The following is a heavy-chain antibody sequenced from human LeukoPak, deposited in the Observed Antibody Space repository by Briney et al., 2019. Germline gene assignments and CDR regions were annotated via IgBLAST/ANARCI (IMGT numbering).Heavy chain of an antibody. CDR2: VKTDGTYT. D-gene: IGHD3-9*01. CDR1: GFTFSSFW. V-gene: IGHV3-74*01. J-gene: IGHJ6*03. CDR3: ARGGLYDILSGPSNYYYCMDV. Sequence: GGSLRLSCAASGFTFSSFWMHWVRQAPGKGLVWVSRVKTDGTYTNYADSVKGRFTISRDNAKNTLDLQMSSLRAEDTAVYYCARGGLYDILSGPSNYYYCMDVWGKGTTVTVSS.